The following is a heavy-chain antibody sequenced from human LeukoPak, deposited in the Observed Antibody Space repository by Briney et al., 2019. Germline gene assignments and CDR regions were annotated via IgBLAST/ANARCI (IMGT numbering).Heavy chain of an antibody. V-gene: IGHV4-59*01. CDR2: IYDSGST. J-gene: IGHJ5*02. Sequence: SETLSLTCTVSGGSISSYYWSWLRQPPGEGLEWIGYIYDSGSTNYNPSLMSRVTLSVATSKNQSSLTLSSAAAADPTLYYCARGSLTGYYNWFDPWGQGTLVTVSS. CDR1: GGSISSYY. CDR3: ARGSLTGYYNWFDP. D-gene: IGHD3-9*01.